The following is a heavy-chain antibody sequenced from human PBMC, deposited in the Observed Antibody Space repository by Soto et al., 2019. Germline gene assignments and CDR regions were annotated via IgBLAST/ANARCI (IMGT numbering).Heavy chain of an antibody. D-gene: IGHD1-26*01. CDR1: GDAFASYS. V-gene: IGHV1-69*01. CDR2: IVPIYTTP. Sequence: QVQLVQSGAEVKKPGSSVKVSCKASGDAFASYSINWVRQAPGQGFEWMGRIVPIYTTPKYAQMFRDRVTISADESTSPVYRELSSLRSDAPAVYYCARGGFSGSSFPSWGQGPLVSVSS. CDR3: ARGGFSGSSFPS. J-gene: IGHJ5*01.